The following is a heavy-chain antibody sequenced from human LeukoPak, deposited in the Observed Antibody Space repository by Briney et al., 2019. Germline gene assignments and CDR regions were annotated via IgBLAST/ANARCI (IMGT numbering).Heavy chain of an antibody. CDR2: IYYSGST. Sequence: SETLSLTCTVSGGSISSGGYYWSWIRQHPGKGLEWIGYIYYSGSTYYNPSPKSRVTISVDTSKNQFSLKLSSVTAADTAVYYCAMGPYIDYGSGLVIGWFDPWGQGTLVTVSS. J-gene: IGHJ5*02. V-gene: IGHV4-31*03. CDR3: AMGPYIDYGSGLVIGWFDP. D-gene: IGHD3-10*01. CDR1: GGSISSGGYY.